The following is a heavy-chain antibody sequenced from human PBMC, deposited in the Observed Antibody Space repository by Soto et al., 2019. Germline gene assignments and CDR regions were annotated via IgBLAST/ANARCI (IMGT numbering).Heavy chain of an antibody. V-gene: IGHV3-30-3*01. CDR2: ISYDGSNK. CDR1: GFTFSSYA. D-gene: IGHD1-1*01. Sequence: GGSLRLSCAASGFTFSSYAMHWVRQAPGKGLEWVAVISYDGSNKYYADSVKGRFTISRDNSKNTLYLQMNSLRAEDTAVYYCARFTGDNYYYGMDVWGQGTTVTVSS. J-gene: IGHJ6*02. CDR3: ARFTGDNYYYGMDV.